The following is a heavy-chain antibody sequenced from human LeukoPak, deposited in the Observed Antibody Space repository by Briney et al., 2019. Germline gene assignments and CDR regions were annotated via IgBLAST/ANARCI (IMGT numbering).Heavy chain of an antibody. CDR1: GGSFSGYY. J-gene: IGHJ4*02. V-gene: IGHV4-34*01. D-gene: IGHD3-10*01. Sequence: SETLSLTCAVSGGSFSGYYWSWIRQPPGKGLEWIGEINHSGSTNYNPSLKSRVTISVDTSKNQFSLKLSSVTAADTAVYYCARLWFGELLSSDYWGQGTLVTVSS. CDR2: INHSGST. CDR3: ARLWFGELLSSDY.